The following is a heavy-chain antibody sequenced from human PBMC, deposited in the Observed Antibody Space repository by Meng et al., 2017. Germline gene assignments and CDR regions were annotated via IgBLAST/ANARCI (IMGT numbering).Heavy chain of an antibody. J-gene: IGHJ4*02. D-gene: IGHD3-10*01. Sequence: QVQLVQSGHEVKQPGASVKVSCKASGYTFTGYYMHWVRQAPGQGLEWMGRINPNSGGTNYAQKFQGRVTMTRDTSISTAYMELSRLRSDDTAVYYCASELNTYGSGSYAYWGQGTLVTVSS. CDR3: ASELNTYGSGSYAY. V-gene: IGHV1-2*06. CDR2: INPNSGGT. CDR1: GYTFTGYY.